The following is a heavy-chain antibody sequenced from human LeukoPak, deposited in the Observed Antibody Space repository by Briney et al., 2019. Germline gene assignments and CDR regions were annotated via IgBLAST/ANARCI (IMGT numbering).Heavy chain of an antibody. J-gene: IGHJ4*02. CDR3: ARVRGDYDFWSGYPYFDY. CDR2: IYYSGST. Sequence: SETLSLTCTVSGGSISSSSYYWGWIRQPPGKGLEWIGSIYYSGSTYYNPSLKSRVTISVDTSKNQFSLKLSSVTAADTAVYYCARVRGDYDFWSGYPYFDYWGQGTLVTVSS. V-gene: IGHV4-39*07. D-gene: IGHD3-3*01. CDR1: GGSISSSSYY.